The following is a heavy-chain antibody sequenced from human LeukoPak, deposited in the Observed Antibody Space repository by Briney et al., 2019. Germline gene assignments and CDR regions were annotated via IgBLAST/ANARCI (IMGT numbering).Heavy chain of an antibody. CDR2: INTNSSNI. V-gene: IGHV3-74*01. CDR3: ARVEWEDYYYYMDV. J-gene: IGHJ6*03. CDR1: GFTFSSYW. Sequence: GGSLRLSCAASGFTFSSYWMHWVRQAPGKGLVWVSRINTNSSNINYADSVKGRFTISRDNAKNSLYLQMNSLRAEDTAVYYCARVEWEDYYYYMDVWGKGTTVNVSS. D-gene: IGHD1-26*01.